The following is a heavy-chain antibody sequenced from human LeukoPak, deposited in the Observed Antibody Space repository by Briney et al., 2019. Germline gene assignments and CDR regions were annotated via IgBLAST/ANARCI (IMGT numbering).Heavy chain of an antibody. CDR2: IKPIGDRT. D-gene: IGHD3-22*01. CDR3: SRDPAEFTYYYDSSGYYLDY. Sequence: ASVKLSCKASGYTLTNYYMNWVRQAPGQGLEWMGIIKPIGDRTTYAQKFPGRVTLTRDMSTSTVYMVLSSLRSVDTAVYYCSRDPAEFTYYYDSSGYYLDYWGQGTLVTVSS. V-gene: IGHV1-46*01. J-gene: IGHJ4*02. CDR1: GYTLTNYY.